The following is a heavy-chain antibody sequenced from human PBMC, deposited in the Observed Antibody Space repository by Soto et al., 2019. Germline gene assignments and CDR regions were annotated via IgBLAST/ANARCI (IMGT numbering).Heavy chain of an antibody. CDR1: GFTFSSYS. V-gene: IGHV3-48*01. Sequence: GGSLRLSCAASGFTFSSYSMNWVRQAPGKGLEWVSYISSSSSTIYYADSVKGRFTISATKSITTVFLQWSSLRASDTAMYYCARQIYDSDTGPNFQYYFDSWGQGTPVTVSS. D-gene: IGHD3-22*01. CDR2: ISSSSSTI. CDR3: ARQIYDSDTGPNFQYYFDS. J-gene: IGHJ4*02.